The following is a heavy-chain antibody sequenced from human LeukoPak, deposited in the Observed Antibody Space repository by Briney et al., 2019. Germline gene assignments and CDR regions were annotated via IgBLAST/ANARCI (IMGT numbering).Heavy chain of an antibody. CDR3: ATLGRRDGYNWVAAFDI. Sequence: SETLSLTCAVYGGSFSGYYWSWIRQPPGKGLEWIGEINHSGSTNYNPSLKSRVTISVDTSKSQFSLKLSSVTAADAAVYYCATLGRRDGYNWVAAFDIWGQGTMVTVSS. V-gene: IGHV4-34*01. J-gene: IGHJ3*02. CDR2: INHSGST. CDR1: GGSFSGYY. D-gene: IGHD5-12*01.